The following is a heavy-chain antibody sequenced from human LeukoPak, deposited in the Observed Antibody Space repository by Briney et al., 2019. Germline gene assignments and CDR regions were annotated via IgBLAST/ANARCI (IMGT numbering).Heavy chain of an antibody. J-gene: IGHJ3*02. D-gene: IGHD1-26*01. CDR1: GGSISSSNYY. CDR2: ISNSGST. CDR3: ARQGAGGRAFDI. Sequence: PSETLSLTCTVSGGSISSSNYYWAWIRQPPGKGLEWIGTISNSGSTYYSPSLKSRLTISVDTSRNQFSLKLSSVTAADTAVYYCARQGAGGRAFDIWGQGTMVTVSS. V-gene: IGHV4-39*01.